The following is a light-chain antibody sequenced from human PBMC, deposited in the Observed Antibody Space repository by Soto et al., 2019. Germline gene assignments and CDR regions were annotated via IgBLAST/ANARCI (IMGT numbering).Light chain of an antibody. J-gene: IGKJ5*01. CDR2: DAS. CDR3: HQYGSSPIT. CDR1: QSVSSS. Sequence: EIVLTQSPATLSLSPGERATLSCRASQSVSSSLVWYQQKPGQAPRLLIYDASNRATGIPARFSGSGSGTDFTLTISRLEPEDFAVYYCHQYGSSPITFGQGTRLEI. V-gene: IGKV3-11*01.